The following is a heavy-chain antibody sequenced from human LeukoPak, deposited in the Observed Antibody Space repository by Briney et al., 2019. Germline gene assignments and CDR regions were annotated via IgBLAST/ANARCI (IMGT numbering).Heavy chain of an antibody. Sequence: GGSLRLSCAASGFTFSSYAMSWVRQAPGKGLEWVSAISGSGGSTYYADSVKGRFTISRDNSKNTLYLQMNSLRAEDTAVYYCAKTFEQQLVRGVFDYWGQGTLVTVSS. J-gene: IGHJ4*02. CDR2: ISGSGGST. CDR1: GFTFSSYA. CDR3: AKTFEQQLVRGVFDY. D-gene: IGHD6-13*01. V-gene: IGHV3-23*01.